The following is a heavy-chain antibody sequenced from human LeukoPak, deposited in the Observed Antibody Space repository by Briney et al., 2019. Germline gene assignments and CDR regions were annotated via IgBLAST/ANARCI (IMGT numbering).Heavy chain of an antibody. CDR1: GFTFSSYA. J-gene: IGHJ4*02. Sequence: GRSLRLSCAASGFTFSSYAMHWVRQAPGKGLEWVAVISYDGSNEYYADSVKGRFTISRDNSKNTLYLQMNSLRAEDTAVYYCARDHATIVIAAAFDYWGQGTLVTVSS. V-gene: IGHV3-30*04. CDR3: ARDHATIVIAAAFDY. CDR2: ISYDGSNE. D-gene: IGHD6-13*01.